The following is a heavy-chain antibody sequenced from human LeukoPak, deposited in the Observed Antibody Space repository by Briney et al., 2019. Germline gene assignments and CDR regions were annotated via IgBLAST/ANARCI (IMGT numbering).Heavy chain of an antibody. V-gene: IGHV4-34*01. CDR1: GGSFSGYY. CDR2: INHSGST. J-gene: IGHJ6*03. CDR3: ARRRLRYFDWLEGDYYYYYMDA. D-gene: IGHD3-9*01. Sequence: PSETLSLTCAVYGGSFSGYYWSWIRQPPGKGLEWIGEINHSGSTNYNPSLKSRVTISVDTSKNQFSLKLSSVTAADTAVYYCARRRLRYFDWLEGDYYYYYMDAWGKGTTVTISS.